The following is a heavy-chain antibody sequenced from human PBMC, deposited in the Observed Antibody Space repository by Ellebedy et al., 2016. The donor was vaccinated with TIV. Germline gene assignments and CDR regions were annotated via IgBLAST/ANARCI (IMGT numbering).Heavy chain of an antibody. CDR1: GYTFTSYG. D-gene: IGHD3-10*01. Sequence: ASVKVSCKASGYTFTSYGISWVRQAPGQGLEWMGWMNPNSGNTGYAQKFQGRVTITRNTSISTAYMALRSLRSEDTAVYYCARAERFGELDHYWGQGTLVTVSS. V-gene: IGHV1-8*03. CDR3: ARAERFGELDHY. CDR2: MNPNSGNT. J-gene: IGHJ4*02.